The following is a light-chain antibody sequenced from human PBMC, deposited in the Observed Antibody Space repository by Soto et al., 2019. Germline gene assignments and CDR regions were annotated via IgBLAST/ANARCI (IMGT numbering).Light chain of an antibody. J-gene: IGKJ1*01. V-gene: IGKV1-27*01. CDR3: QQYGSSGT. Sequence: DIQMIQSPSSLSASVEDRVTISCRASQGISNYLAWYQQKPGKVPKVLIYAASTLQSGVPSRFSGSGSGTDFTLTISRLEPEDFAVYYCQQYGSSGTFGQGTTGDIK. CDR1: QGISNY. CDR2: AAS.